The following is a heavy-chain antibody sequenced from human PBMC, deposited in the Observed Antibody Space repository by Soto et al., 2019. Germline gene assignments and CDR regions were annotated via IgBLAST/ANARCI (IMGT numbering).Heavy chain of an antibody. Sequence: SQTLSLTCAVSGGSISSSNWWSWVRQPPGKGLEWIGEIYHSGSTNYSRSLTGRVTISVDKSKNQFSLKLSSVTAADTAVYYCAGDDILTGYYYYGMDVWGQGTTVTGSS. V-gene: IGHV4-4*02. CDR1: GGSISSSNW. D-gene: IGHD3-9*01. CDR2: IYHSGST. CDR3: AGDDILTGYYYYGMDV. J-gene: IGHJ6*02.